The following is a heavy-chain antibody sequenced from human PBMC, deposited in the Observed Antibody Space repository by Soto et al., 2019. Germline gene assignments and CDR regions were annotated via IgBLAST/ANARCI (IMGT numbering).Heavy chain of an antibody. J-gene: IGHJ5*02. CDR1: GFSISEYG. D-gene: IGHD4-17*01. Sequence: EVQLLESGGGSVQPGGSLTLSCAVSGFSISEYGVTWVRQPPGKGMYCVSGFSGGRGGTFYADSVRGRFTISRDDSRNMVYLQMDSLGVEDTAVYYCVKCNGLGESWGQGTLVTVSS. CDR2: FSGGRGGT. CDR3: VKCNGLGES. V-gene: IGHV3-23*01.